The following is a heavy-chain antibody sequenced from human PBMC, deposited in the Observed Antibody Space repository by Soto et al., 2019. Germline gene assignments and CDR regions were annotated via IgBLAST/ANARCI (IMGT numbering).Heavy chain of an antibody. CDR1: GYSFTSYW. D-gene: IGHD4-17*01. J-gene: IGHJ6*02. V-gene: IGHV5-51*01. CDR3: ARLRVTTYYYYGMDV. Sequence: PGESLKISCKGSGYSFTSYWIGWVRQMPGKGLEWMGTIYPGDSDTRYSPSFQGQVTISADKSISTAYLQWSSLKASDTAMYYCARLRVTTYYYYGMDVWGQGTTVTVSS. CDR2: IYPGDSDT.